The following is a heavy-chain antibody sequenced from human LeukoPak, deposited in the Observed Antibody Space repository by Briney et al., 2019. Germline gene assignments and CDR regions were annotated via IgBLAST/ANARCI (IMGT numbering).Heavy chain of an antibody. CDR3: ASRWNYGRNYYIDV. CDR1: VGSFSNYY. V-gene: IGHV4-34*01. Sequence: SETLSLTCAVYVGSFSNYYWSGLRQPPGKGLEWIGEINDSGRINYNPSLMSRVTLSVDTSKNQFSLRLTSVTATDTAVYYCASRWNYGRNYYIDVWGNGATVSVSS. CDR2: INDSGRI. D-gene: IGHD1-7*01. J-gene: IGHJ6*03.